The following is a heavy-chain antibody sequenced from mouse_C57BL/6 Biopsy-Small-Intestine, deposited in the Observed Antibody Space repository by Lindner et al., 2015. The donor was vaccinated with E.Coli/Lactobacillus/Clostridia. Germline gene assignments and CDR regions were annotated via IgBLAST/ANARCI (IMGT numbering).Heavy chain of an antibody. V-gene: IGHV1-9*01. CDR1: GYTFTGYW. CDR2: ILPGSDST. Sequence: VQLQESGAELMKPGASVKLSCKASGYTFTGYWIEWVKQRPGHGLEWIGEILPGSDSTTYNEKFKDKATFTADTSSNTAYMQLGSLTTEDSAIYYCARRFGYSLDYWGQGAALTVSS. D-gene: IGHD2-12*01. CDR3: ARRFGYSLDY. J-gene: IGHJ2*01.